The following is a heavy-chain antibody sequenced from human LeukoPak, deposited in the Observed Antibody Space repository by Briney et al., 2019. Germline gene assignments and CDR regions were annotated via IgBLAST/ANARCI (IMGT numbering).Heavy chain of an antibody. CDR1: GFTFSSYE. Sequence: AGGSLRLSCAASGFTFSSYEMNWVRQAPGKGLEWVSYISSSGSTIYYADSVKGRFTISRDNAKNSLYLQMNSLRAEDTAVYYCAILPVEMATMFDYRGQGTLVTVSS. J-gene: IGHJ4*02. CDR2: ISSSGSTI. D-gene: IGHD5-24*01. CDR3: AILPVEMATMFDY. V-gene: IGHV3-48*03.